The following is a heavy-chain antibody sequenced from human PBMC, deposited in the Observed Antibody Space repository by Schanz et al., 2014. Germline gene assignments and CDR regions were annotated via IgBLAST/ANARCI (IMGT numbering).Heavy chain of an antibody. CDR2: ISVYNHNK. Sequence: QVQLVQSGAEVKKPGASVRVSCKASGYTFTTYAMSWVRQAPGQGLEWMGWISVYNHNKEYDQKFQGRVTMTTDTSTSTAYMALTDLRSDDTAVYYCAREQIMAAAGLVDYWGQGTLVTVSS. V-gene: IGHV1-18*01. CDR1: GYTFTTYA. D-gene: IGHD6-13*01. CDR3: AREQIMAAAGLVDY. J-gene: IGHJ4*02.